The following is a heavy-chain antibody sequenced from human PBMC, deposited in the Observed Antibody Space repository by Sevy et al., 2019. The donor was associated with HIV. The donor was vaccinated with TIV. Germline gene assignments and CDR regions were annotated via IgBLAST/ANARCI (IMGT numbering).Heavy chain of an antibody. CDR1: GFTFSSYW. Sequence: GGSLRLSCAASGFTFSSYWMSWVRQAPGKGLDWVANIKQDGSEKYYVDSVKGRFTISRDNAKNSLYLQMNSLRAEDTAVYYCARVRVYYYDSSGYPYYFDYWGQGTLVTVSS. V-gene: IGHV3-7*01. CDR3: ARVRVYYYDSSGYPYYFDY. CDR2: IKQDGSEK. D-gene: IGHD3-22*01. J-gene: IGHJ4*02.